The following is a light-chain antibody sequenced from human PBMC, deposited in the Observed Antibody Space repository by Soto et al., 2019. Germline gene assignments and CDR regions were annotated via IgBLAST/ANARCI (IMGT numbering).Light chain of an antibody. CDR2: AAS. J-gene: IGKJ4*01. CDR1: QGISSY. Sequence: DIQLTQSPSFLSASVGDRVTITCRASQGISSYLAWYQQKPGKAPKLLIYAASTLQSGVPSRFSGSGSGTEFTLTISSLQPEDFETYYCQQPNSYPLTFGGGTKVEIK. V-gene: IGKV1-9*01. CDR3: QQPNSYPLT.